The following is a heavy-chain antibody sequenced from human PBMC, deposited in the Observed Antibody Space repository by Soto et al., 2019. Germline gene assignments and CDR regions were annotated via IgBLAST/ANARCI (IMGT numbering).Heavy chain of an antibody. V-gene: IGHV2-5*08. CDR1: GASISSYYW. J-gene: IGHJ4*02. D-gene: IGHD2-2*01. CDR2: IYWDDDK. Sequence: TLSLTCNVSGASISSYYWSWIRQPPGKALEWLALIYWDDDKRYSPSLKSRLTITKDTSKNQVVLTMTNMDPVDTATYYCAHLYCSSTSCHDYWGQGTLVTVS. CDR3: AHLYCSSTSCHDY.